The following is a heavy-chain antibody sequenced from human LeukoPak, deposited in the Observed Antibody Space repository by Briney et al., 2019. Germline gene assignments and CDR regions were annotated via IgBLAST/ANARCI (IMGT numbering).Heavy chain of an antibody. CDR1: GFTFGDYG. D-gene: IGHD3-22*01. J-gene: IGHJ4*02. CDR3: TRGDYYDTSGYYFLFDY. Sequence: GGSLRLSCTASGFTFGDYGMSWVRQAPGKGLEWVGFIRSKAYGGTTEYAASVKGRFTISRDDPKSIAYLQMNSLKTEDTAVYYCTRGDYYDTSGYYFLFDYWGQGTLVTVSS. V-gene: IGHV3-49*04. CDR2: IRSKAYGGTT.